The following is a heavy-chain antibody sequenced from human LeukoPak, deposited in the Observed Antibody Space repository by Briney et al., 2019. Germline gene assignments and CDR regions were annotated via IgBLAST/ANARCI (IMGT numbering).Heavy chain of an antibody. CDR3: ARRYSSSWYIDY. Sequence: GGSLRLSCAGSGFTVSSNHMSWVRQAPGKGLEWVSLIYNGGSTYYADSVKGRFSISRDNSKNTLFLQMNSPQAEDTAVYYCARRYSSSWYIDYWGQGTLVTVSS. J-gene: IGHJ4*02. CDR2: IYNGGST. V-gene: IGHV3-66*01. CDR1: GFTVSSNH. D-gene: IGHD6-13*01.